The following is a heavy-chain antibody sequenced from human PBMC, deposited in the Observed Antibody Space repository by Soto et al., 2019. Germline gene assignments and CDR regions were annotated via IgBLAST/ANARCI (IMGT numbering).Heavy chain of an antibody. Sequence: QVQLVQSGAEVKKPGASVKVSCKASGYTFTSYGISWVRQAPGQGLEWMGWISAYNGNTNYAQKLKGRVTMTTDTSTSTAYMELRSMRSDDTAVYYCARVSVDTAMWIPRNWFDPWGQGTLVTVSS. D-gene: IGHD5-18*01. CDR3: ARVSVDTAMWIPRNWFDP. V-gene: IGHV1-18*04. CDR2: ISAYNGNT. CDR1: GYTFTSYG. J-gene: IGHJ5*02.